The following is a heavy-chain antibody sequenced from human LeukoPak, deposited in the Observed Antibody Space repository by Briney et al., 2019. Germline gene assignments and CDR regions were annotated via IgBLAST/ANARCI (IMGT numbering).Heavy chain of an antibody. CDR1: GFTFSSYG. D-gene: IGHD5-18*01. Sequence: GGSLRLSCGASGFTFSSYGMHWVRQAPGKGLEWVAFIRYDGSNKYYADSVKGRFTISRDNSKNTLYLQMNSLRAEDTAVYYCAMYTARGWGYWGQGTLVTVSS. CDR2: IRYDGSNK. J-gene: IGHJ4*02. CDR3: AMYTARGWGY. V-gene: IGHV3-30*02.